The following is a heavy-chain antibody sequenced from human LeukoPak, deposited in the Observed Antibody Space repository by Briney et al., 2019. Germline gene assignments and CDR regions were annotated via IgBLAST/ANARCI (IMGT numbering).Heavy chain of an antibody. D-gene: IGHD3-10*01. CDR1: GYTFTGYY. V-gene: IGHV1-2*02. Sequence: ASVKVSCKASGYTFTGYYMHWVRQAPGQGLEWMGWINPNSGGTNYAQKFQGRVTMTRDTSISTAYMELSRLRSDDTAVYYCAREDHYYGSGSLLNYYYYYYYMDVWGKGTTVTISS. CDR2: INPNSGGT. CDR3: AREDHYYGSGSLLNYYYYYYYMDV. J-gene: IGHJ6*03.